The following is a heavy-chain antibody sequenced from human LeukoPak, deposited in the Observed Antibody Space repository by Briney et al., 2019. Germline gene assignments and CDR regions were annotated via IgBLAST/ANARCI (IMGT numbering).Heavy chain of an antibody. J-gene: IGHJ5*02. CDR1: GFTFSSYW. CDR3: ARDHSTSRYNRLDP. D-gene: IGHD6-13*01. V-gene: IGHV3-7*04. Sequence: PGESLRLSCEGSGFTFSSYWMSWVRQAPGKGLEWVANIKQDGSEKYYVDSVKGRFTISRDNAKNSMYLQMNSLRVEDTAVYYCARDHSTSRYNRLDPWGQGTLVTVSS. CDR2: IKQDGSEK.